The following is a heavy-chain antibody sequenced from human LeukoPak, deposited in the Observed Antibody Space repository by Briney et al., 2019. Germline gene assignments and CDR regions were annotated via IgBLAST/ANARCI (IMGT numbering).Heavy chain of an antibody. Sequence: GRSLRLSCAASGFTFSSYGMHWVRQAPGKGLEWVAVIWYDGSNKHYAESVKGRFSISRDNSKSTLYLQMNSLRAEDTAVYYCARARGASTGYRPIDYWGQGTLVTVSS. D-gene: IGHD3-22*01. CDR3: ARARGASTGYRPIDY. CDR2: IWYDGSNK. J-gene: IGHJ4*02. V-gene: IGHV3-33*08. CDR1: GFTFSSYG.